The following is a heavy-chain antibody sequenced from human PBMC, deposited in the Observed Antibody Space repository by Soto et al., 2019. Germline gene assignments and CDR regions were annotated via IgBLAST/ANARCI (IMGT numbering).Heavy chain of an antibody. CDR1: GGSFSGYY. CDR3: ARGVRYFDWLLSYGMDV. CDR2: INHSGST. V-gene: IGHV4-34*01. D-gene: IGHD3-9*01. J-gene: IGHJ6*02. Sequence: QVQLQQWGAGLLKPSETLSLTCAVYGGSFSGYYWSWIRQPPGKGLEWIGEINHSGSTNYNPSLKSHVTISVDTSKNQFSLKLSSVTAADTAVYYCARGVRYFDWLLSYGMDVWGQGTTVTVSS.